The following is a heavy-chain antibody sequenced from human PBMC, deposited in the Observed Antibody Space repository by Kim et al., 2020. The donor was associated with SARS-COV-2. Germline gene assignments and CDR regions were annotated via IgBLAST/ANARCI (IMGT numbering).Heavy chain of an antibody. Sequence: GESLKISCKGSGYSFTSYWIGWVRQMPGKGLEWMGIIYPGDSDTRYSPSFQGQVTISADKSISTAYLQWSSLKASDTAMYYCARVLSIAAAGTSRYFDYWGQGTLVTVSS. CDR1: GYSFTSYW. D-gene: IGHD6-13*01. V-gene: IGHV5-51*01. CDR2: IYPGDSDT. CDR3: ARVLSIAAAGTSRYFDY. J-gene: IGHJ4*02.